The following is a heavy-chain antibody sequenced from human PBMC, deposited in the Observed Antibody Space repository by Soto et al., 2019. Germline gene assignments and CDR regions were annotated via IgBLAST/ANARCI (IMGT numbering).Heavy chain of an antibody. J-gene: IGHJ5*02. CDR1: GYSFTSYW. V-gene: IGHV5-10-1*01. CDR3: ASSHRSYYYGSGSYYWNWFDP. Sequence: GEALKISCKGSGYSFTSYWISWVRQMPGKGLEWMGRIDPSDSYTNYSPSFQGHVTISADKSISTAYLQWSSLKASDTAMYYCASSHRSYYYGSGSYYWNWFDPWGQGTLVTVSS. CDR2: IDPSDSYT. D-gene: IGHD3-10*01.